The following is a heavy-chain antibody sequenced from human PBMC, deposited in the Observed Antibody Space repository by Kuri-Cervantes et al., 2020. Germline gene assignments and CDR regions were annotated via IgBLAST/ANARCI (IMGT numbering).Heavy chain of an antibody. J-gene: IGHJ4*02. CDR3: ASRKRDMVRGVILNFDY. Sequence: GESLKISCATSGFTFSSYSMNWVRQAPGKGLEWVSSISSSSSYIYYADSVKGRFTISRDNAKNSLYLQMNSLRAEDTAVYYCASRKRDMVRGVILNFDYWGQGTLVTVSS. D-gene: IGHD3-10*01. CDR2: ISSSSSYI. V-gene: IGHV3-21*04. CDR1: GFTFSSYS.